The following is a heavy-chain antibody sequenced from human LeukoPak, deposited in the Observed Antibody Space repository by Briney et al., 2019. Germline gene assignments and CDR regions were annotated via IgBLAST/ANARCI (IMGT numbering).Heavy chain of an antibody. Sequence: RGESLKISCKGSGYSFNTFWIAWVRQMPGKGLEWMGIIFPSDSDTRYSPSFQGQVTFSADKSISTAYLQWSSLKASDTAMYYCASLRSYSDAFDIWGQGTMVTVSS. D-gene: IGHD2-21*01. V-gene: IGHV5-51*01. CDR1: GYSFNTFW. CDR2: IFPSDSDT. J-gene: IGHJ3*02. CDR3: ASLRSYSDAFDI.